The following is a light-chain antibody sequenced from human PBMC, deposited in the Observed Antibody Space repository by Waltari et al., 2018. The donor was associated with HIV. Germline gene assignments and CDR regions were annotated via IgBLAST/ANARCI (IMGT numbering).Light chain of an antibody. CDR2: LGI. J-gene: IGKJ2*01. CDR1: QSLFHRSGYNS. Sequence: EIVMPQSPLSLPVTAGEPASIPCRPRQSLFHRSGYNSLDWYLQKPGQSPQLLIYLGINRASGVPDRFSGSASGTDFILQISRVEAEDVGVYYCMQALQTPHTFGQGTKLEI. CDR3: MQALQTPHT. V-gene: IGKV2-28*01.